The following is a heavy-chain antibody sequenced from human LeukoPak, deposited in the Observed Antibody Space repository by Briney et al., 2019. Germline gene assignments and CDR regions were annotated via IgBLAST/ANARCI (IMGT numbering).Heavy chain of an antibody. Sequence: GESLKISCKGSGYSVTSYWSGWVRQMPGKGLEWLGIIYPGDSDTRYSPSFQGQVTISADKSISTAYLQWSSLKASDTAMYYCARDGYHNQGAFDIWGQGTMVTVSS. CDR1: GYSVTSYW. D-gene: IGHD5-24*01. V-gene: IGHV5-51*01. CDR3: ARDGYHNQGAFDI. CDR2: IYPGDSDT. J-gene: IGHJ3*02.